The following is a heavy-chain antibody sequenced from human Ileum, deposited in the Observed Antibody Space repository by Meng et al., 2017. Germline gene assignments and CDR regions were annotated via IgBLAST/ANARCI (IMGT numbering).Heavy chain of an antibody. Sequence: VHLVQSGGGLVQPGGYLRPAFAAAGLTFSSSWMHWVRQVPGKGLVWVSRIKYDGSITMYADFVKGRFTISRDNAKNTLYLQMNNLRAEDTAVYYCARSDWFDPWGQGTLVTVSS. CDR1: GLTFSSSW. CDR2: IKYDGSIT. V-gene: IGHV3-74*03. J-gene: IGHJ5*02. CDR3: ARSDWFDP.